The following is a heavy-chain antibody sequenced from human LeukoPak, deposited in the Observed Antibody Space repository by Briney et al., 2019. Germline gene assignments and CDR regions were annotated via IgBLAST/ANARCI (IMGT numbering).Heavy chain of an antibody. CDR1: GYTFNANY. J-gene: IGHJ4*02. Sequence: ASVKVSCKASGYTFNANYIHWVRQAPGQGLEWLGRVNPTSGDTKYAQKIQGRVTMTRDTSINTAYMELSRLRADDAAIYYCTRVTRDGYTFDYWGQGTLLTVSS. CDR3: TRVTRDGYTFDY. V-gene: IGHV1-2*02. CDR2: VNPTSGDT. D-gene: IGHD5-24*01.